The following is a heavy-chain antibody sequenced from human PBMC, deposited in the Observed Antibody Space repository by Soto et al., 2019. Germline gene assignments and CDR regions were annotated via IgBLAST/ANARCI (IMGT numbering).Heavy chain of an antibody. CDR3: ARGRSGYALNEIRENYYYYYYRDV. D-gene: IGHD5-12*01. Sequence: GGSLRLSCAASGFNVSSSYMSWVRQAPGKGLEWVSVIYSGGNTYYADSVKGRFTISRHNSKNTLYLQMNSLRAEDTAVYYCARGRSGYALNEIRENYYYYYYRDVWGKGTTVTVSS. V-gene: IGHV3-53*04. CDR1: GFNVSSSY. J-gene: IGHJ6*03. CDR2: IYSGGNT.